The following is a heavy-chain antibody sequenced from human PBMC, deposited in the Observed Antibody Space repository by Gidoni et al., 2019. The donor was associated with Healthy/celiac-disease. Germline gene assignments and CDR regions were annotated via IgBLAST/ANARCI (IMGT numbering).Heavy chain of an antibody. CDR3: AKGGGWGSYQYLHDY. CDR1: GFTLRSYG. Sequence: QVQLVESGGGVVKPGRSLRLSWAASGFTLRSYGMHWVRQAPGKGLEWVSVIAYDGSNKYYADSVKGRFTISRDNSKNTLYLQMNSLRAEDTAVYYCAKGGGWGSYQYLHDYWGQGTLVTVSS. J-gene: IGHJ4*02. CDR2: IAYDGSNK. V-gene: IGHV3-30*18. D-gene: IGHD7-27*01.